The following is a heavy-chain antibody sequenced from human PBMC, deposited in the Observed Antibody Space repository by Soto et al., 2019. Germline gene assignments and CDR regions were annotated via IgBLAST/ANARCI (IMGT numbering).Heavy chain of an antibody. D-gene: IGHD5-12*01. CDR3: ARPVVYSGYDRVFFDY. Sequence: GALRLSCAASGFSFSNSWMHWVRQAPVKGLVWVSRISSDGSSTNYADSVKGRFIISRDNAKNTLYLQMNILRAEDTAVYYCARPVVYSGYDRVFFDYWGQGPLVTVSS. J-gene: IGHJ4*02. CDR2: ISSDGSST. V-gene: IGHV3-74*01. CDR1: GFSFSNSW.